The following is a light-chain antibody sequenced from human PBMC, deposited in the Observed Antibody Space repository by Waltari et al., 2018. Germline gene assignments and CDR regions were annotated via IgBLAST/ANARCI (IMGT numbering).Light chain of an antibody. CDR2: GIT. V-gene: IGLV1-40*01. CDR3: QSYDTSLSVV. Sequence: QSVLTQPPSVSGAPGQRVTISCTGSGSNIGAGYAVHGYQQLPRAAPKLLIFGITCRPLGVPARLFGSTAGTSAALASTGLQAEDEADYYCQSYDTSLSVVFGGGTKLTVL. CDR1: GSNIGAGYA. J-gene: IGLJ3*02.